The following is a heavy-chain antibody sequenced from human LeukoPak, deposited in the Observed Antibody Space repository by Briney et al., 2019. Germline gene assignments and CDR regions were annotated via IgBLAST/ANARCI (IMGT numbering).Heavy chain of an antibody. Sequence: PGGSLRLSCAASGFTFSSYGMHWVRQAPGKGLEWVAVIWYDGSNKYYADSVKGRFTISRDNSKNTLYLQMNSLRAEDTAVYYCAKVLNVVVVAATGIDYWGQGTLVTVSS. D-gene: IGHD2-15*01. CDR2: IWYDGSNK. V-gene: IGHV3-33*06. CDR1: GFTFSSYG. J-gene: IGHJ4*02. CDR3: AKVLNVVVVAATGIDY.